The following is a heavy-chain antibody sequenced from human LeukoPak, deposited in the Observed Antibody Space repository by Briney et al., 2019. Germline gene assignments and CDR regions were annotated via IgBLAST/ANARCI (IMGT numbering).Heavy chain of an antibody. CDR2: IYYSGST. CDR3: ARLWARGYDFWSGYYRY. Sequence: ASETLSLTCTVSGGSISSYYWSWIRQPPGKGLEWLGYIYYSGSTNYNPSLKSRVTISVDTSKNQFSLKLSSVTAAGTAAYYCARLWARGYDFWSGYYRYWGQGTLVTVSS. J-gene: IGHJ4*02. CDR1: GGSISSYY. D-gene: IGHD3-3*01. V-gene: IGHV4-59*12.